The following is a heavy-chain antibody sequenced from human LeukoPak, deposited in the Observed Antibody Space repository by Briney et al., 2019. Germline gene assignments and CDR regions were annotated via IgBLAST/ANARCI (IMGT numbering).Heavy chain of an antibody. V-gene: IGHV1-18*04. CDR2: IRGDNGNT. J-gene: IGHJ4*02. Sequence: ASVKVSCKASGYTFTGYYMHWVRQASGQGLEWVGWIRGDNGNTNYAQKLQGRVTMTTDTSTSTAYMELRSLGSDETAVYYCARVDLLTGYYFFDYWGQGTLVTVSS. D-gene: IGHD3-9*01. CDR1: GYTFTGYY. CDR3: ARVDLLTGYYFFDY.